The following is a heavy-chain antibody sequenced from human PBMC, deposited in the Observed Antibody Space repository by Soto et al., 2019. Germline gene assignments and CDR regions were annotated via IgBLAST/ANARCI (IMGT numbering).Heavy chain of an antibody. D-gene: IGHD1-26*01. J-gene: IGHJ6*04. CDR1: GFTFSTYG. V-gene: IGHV3-33*01. CDR2: IWYDGSNK. CDR3: ARGGGSGSSFVGYDYYTLDV. Sequence: QVQLVESGGGVVQPGRSLRLSCAASGFTFSTYGMHWVRQAPGKGLEWVTVIWYDGSNKYYADSVKGRFTISRDNSKNTLYLQMNTLRADDTAVYYCARGGGSGSSFVGYDYYTLDVWGEGTTVTVSS.